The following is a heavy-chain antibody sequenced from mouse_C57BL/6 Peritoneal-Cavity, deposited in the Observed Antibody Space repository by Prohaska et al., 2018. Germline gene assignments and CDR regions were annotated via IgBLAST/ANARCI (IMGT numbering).Heavy chain of an antibody. D-gene: IGHD1-1*01. CDR2: IYPGDGDT. CDR1: GSAFSSYW. Sequence: QVQLQQSGAELVKPGASVKISCKASGSAFSSYWMNWVKQRPGKGLEWIGQIYPGDGDTNYNGKFKGKATLTADKASSTAYMQLSSLTSEDTAVYFCARAEGNYGSSWYFDVWGTGTTVTVSS. J-gene: IGHJ1*03. V-gene: IGHV1-80*01. CDR3: ARAEGNYGSSWYFDV.